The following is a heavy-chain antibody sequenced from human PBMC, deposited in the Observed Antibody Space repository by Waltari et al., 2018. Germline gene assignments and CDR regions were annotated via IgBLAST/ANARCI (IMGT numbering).Heavy chain of an antibody. J-gene: IGHJ4*02. CDR2: IIPIVGTA. CDR3: AIQHAKDIVVVVAGTPFDY. D-gene: IGHD2-15*01. V-gene: IGHV1-69*05. Sequence: QVQLVQSGAEVKKPGSSVKVSCKASGGTFSSYAISCVRQAPGQGLEWMGGIIPIVGTAYTAKKVQGRVTITTDESTRTAYMELSSLRSEDTAVYDCAIQHAKDIVVVVAGTPFDYWGQGTLVTVSS. CDR1: GGTFSSYA.